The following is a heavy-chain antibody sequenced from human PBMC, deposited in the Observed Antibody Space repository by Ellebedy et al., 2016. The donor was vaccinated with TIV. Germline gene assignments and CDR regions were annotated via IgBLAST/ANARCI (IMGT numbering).Heavy chain of an antibody. CDR3: ARGVLRYFDWLSPPDY. CDR1: GYTFTSYY. J-gene: IGHJ4*02. Sequence: ASVKVSCKASGYTFTSYYMHWVRQAPGQGLEWMGIINPSGGSTSYAQKFQGWVTMTRDTSISTAYMELSRLRSDDTAVYYCARGVLRYFDWLSPPDYWGQGTLVTVSS. D-gene: IGHD3-9*01. CDR2: INPSGGST. V-gene: IGHV1-46*01.